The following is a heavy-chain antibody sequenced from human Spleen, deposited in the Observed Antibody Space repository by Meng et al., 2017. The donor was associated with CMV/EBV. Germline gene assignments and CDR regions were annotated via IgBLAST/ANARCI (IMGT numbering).Heavy chain of an antibody. Sequence: ASAKVSCKASGYTFTGYYMHWVRQAPGQGREWMGWINPNSGGTNYAQKFQGRVTMTRDTSISTAYMEVRSLRSDDTAVYYCTRRDDISGHNYYFYGMDVWGQGTTVTVSS. D-gene: IGHD3-22*01. V-gene: IGHV1-2*02. CDR2: INPNSGGT. CDR3: TRRDDISGHNYYFYGMDV. J-gene: IGHJ6*02. CDR1: GYTFTGYY.